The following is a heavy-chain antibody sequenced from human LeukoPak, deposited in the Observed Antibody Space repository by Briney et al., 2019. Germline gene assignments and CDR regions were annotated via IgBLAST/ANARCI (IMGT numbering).Heavy chain of an antibody. CDR2: IYYTGTP. V-gene: IGHV4-59*01. D-gene: IGHD3-10*01. J-gene: IGHJ6*02. Sequence: PSETLSLTCTVSGGSITPYFWNWVRQPPGKGLEYIGYIYYTGTPNYNPSLNNRVTISLDTSKNQISLKFSSVTAADTAVYFCARWNYYDSGRGMDVWGQGTTVTVSS. CDR3: ARWNYYDSGRGMDV. CDR1: GGSITPYF.